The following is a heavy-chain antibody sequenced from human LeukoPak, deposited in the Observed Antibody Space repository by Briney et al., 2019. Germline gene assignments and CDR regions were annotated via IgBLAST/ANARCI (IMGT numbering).Heavy chain of an antibody. CDR3: AREGGYSNYVYFDY. D-gene: IGHD4-11*01. CDR2: ISSSSSYI. Sequence: PGGSLRLSCAASGFTFSSYSMNWVRQAPGKGLEWVSSISSSSSYIYYADSVKGRFTISRDNAKNSLYLQMNSLRAEDTAVYYCAREGGYSNYVYFDYWGQGTLVTVS. J-gene: IGHJ4*02. V-gene: IGHV3-21*01. CDR1: GFTFSSYS.